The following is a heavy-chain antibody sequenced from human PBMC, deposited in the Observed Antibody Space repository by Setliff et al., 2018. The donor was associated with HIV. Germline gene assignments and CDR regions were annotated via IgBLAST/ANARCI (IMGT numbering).Heavy chain of an antibody. CDR2: IYISGST. CDR1: GDSISSYY. D-gene: IGHD6-6*01. CDR3: AMQGSSYFEY. V-gene: IGHV4-4*07. Sequence: SETLSLTCTVSGDSISSYYWTWIRHPAGQGLEWIGRIYISGSTKYNPSIKSRVTMSVDTSKNQFSLRLSSVTAADAAMYYCAMQGSSYFEYWGRGILVTVSS. J-gene: IGHJ4*02.